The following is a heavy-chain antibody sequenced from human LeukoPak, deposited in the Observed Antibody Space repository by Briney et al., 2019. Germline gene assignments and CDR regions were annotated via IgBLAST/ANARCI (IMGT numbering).Heavy chain of an antibody. D-gene: IGHD3-16*02. V-gene: IGHV1-46*01. CDR1: GYTFTSYY. CDR3: SSIGSYYYYYMDV. J-gene: IGHJ6*03. Sequence: ASVKVSCKASGYTFTSYYMHWVRQAPGQGLEWMGIINPNSGSTSYAQKFQGRVTITTDKSTSTAYMELSRLRSDDTAVYYCSSIGSYYYYYMDVWGKGTTVTVSS. CDR2: INPNSGST.